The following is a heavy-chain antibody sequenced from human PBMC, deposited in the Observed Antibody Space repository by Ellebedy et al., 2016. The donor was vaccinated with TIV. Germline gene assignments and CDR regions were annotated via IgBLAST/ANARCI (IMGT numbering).Heavy chain of an antibody. Sequence: GGSLRLXXKGSGYMFTRYWIGWVRQTPGKGLEWVAIIYPGDSDTRYSPSFQGQVTISADKSISTVYLQWSSLKASDTAMYYCARRGAAPGDNWGFDYWGQGTLVTVSS. CDR2: IYPGDSDT. D-gene: IGHD6-13*01. CDR1: GYMFTRYW. J-gene: IGHJ4*02. CDR3: ARRGAAPGDNWGFDY. V-gene: IGHV5-51*01.